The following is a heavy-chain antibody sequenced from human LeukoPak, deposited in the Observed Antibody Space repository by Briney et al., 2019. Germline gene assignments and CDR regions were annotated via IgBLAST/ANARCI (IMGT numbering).Heavy chain of an antibody. CDR3: ARGLNSFDI. D-gene: IGHD5-24*01. Sequence: GGSLRLSCAASGFTFSDHYMDWVRQAPGKGLEWVGRSRNKPNGYSTAYAASVKGRFTVSRDESRNSLYLQMNSLKTEDTAVYYCARGLNSFDIWGQGTVVTVSS. CDR2: SRNKPNGYST. V-gene: IGHV3-72*01. J-gene: IGHJ3*02. CDR1: GFTFSDHY.